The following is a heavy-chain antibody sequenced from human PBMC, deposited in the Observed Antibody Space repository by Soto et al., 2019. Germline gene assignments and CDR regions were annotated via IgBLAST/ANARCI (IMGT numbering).Heavy chain of an antibody. CDR3: VSQPHWARPFES. D-gene: IGHD7-27*01. CDR2: ISTTGGHV. CDR1: GFLFRNYE. J-gene: IGHJ4*02. V-gene: IGHV3-48*03. Sequence: GGSLRLSCVGSGFLFRNYEMNWVRQAPGKGLEWLAHISTTGGHVSESDSVKGRFTISRDNTKHTLYLQMNSLRTEDTGVYYCVSQPHWARPFESWGQGTLVTVSS.